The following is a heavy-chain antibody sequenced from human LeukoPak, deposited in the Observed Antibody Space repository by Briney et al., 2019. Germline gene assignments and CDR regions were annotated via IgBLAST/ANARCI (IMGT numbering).Heavy chain of an antibody. D-gene: IGHD3-16*01. V-gene: IGHV3-74*01. CDR2: INSDGSST. CDR1: GFTFSSYW. J-gene: IGHJ6*02. Sequence: GGSLRLSCAASGFTFSSYWMHWVRQAPGKGLVWVSRINSDGSSTSYADSVKGRFTISRDNAKNTLCLQMNSLRAEDTAVYYCARAHYDYRYYYGMDVWGQGTTVTVSS. CDR3: ARAHYDYRYYYGMDV.